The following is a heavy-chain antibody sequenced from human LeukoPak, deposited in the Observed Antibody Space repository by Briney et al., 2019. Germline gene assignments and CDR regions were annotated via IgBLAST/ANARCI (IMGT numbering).Heavy chain of an antibody. Sequence: PSETLSLTCAVSGYSISSGYYWGWIRQPPGKGLEWIGSIYHSGSTYYNPSLKSRVTISVDTSKNQFSLKLSSVTAADTAVYYCARSPDCSGGSYYLTDGNWFDPWGQGTLVTVSS. J-gene: IGHJ5*02. CDR3: ARSPDCSGGSYYLTDGNWFDP. D-gene: IGHD2-15*01. CDR1: GYSISSGYY. CDR2: IYHSGST. V-gene: IGHV4-38-2*01.